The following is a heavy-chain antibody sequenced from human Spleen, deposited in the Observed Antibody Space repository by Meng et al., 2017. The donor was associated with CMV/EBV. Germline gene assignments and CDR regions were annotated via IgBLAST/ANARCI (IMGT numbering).Heavy chain of an antibody. CDR3: AKGHYCSSTTCDGFRWFDP. Sequence: GESLKISCAASGFTFNTYWMHWVRQAPGKGLVWVSRITSDGSSTTYADSVKGRFTISRDNAKNSLYLQMNSLRAEDTALYYCAKGHYCSSTTCDGFRWFDPWGQGTRVTVSS. D-gene: IGHD2-2*01. V-gene: IGHV3-74*01. CDR1: GFTFNTYW. J-gene: IGHJ5*02. CDR2: ITSDGSST.